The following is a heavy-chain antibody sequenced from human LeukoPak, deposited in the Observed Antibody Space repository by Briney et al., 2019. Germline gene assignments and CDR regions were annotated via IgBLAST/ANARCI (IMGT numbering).Heavy chain of an antibody. Sequence: GESLKISCKGSGYSFTSYWIGWVRQMPGKGLEWMGIIYPGDSDTRYSPSFQGQVTISADKSISTAYLQWSSLTASDTAMYYCARATAMVRGVAIPRWFDPWGREPWSPSPQ. V-gene: IGHV5-51*01. J-gene: IGHJ5*02. CDR3: ARATAMVRGVAIPRWFDP. CDR1: GYSFTSYW. D-gene: IGHD3-10*01. CDR2: IYPGDSDT.